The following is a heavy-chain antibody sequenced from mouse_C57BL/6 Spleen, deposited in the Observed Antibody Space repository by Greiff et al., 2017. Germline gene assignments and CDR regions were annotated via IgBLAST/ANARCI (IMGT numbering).Heavy chain of an antibody. J-gene: IGHJ2*01. Sequence: QVQLQQSGPGLVQPSQSLSITCTVSGFSLTSYGVHWVRQSPGKGLEWLGVICSGGSTDYNAAFISRLSISKDNSKSQVFFKMNSLQADDTAIYYCARNNRPLNCDFDYWGQGTTLTVSS. V-gene: IGHV2-2*01. D-gene: IGHD4-1*01. CDR2: ICSGGST. CDR1: GFSLTSYG. CDR3: ARNNRPLNCDFDY.